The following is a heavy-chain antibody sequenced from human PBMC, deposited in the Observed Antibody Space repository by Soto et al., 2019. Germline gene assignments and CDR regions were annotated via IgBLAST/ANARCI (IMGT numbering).Heavy chain of an antibody. Sequence: EVQVLESGGGLVQPGGSLRLSCAASGFTFSNYAMSWVRQAPGKGLEWVSTISGSGDNTEYVDSVKGRFTSSRDNSKNTRYLQMNSLRAEDTAVYYCAKDPLAVPPYFDCWGQGTLVTVSS. J-gene: IGHJ4*02. CDR1: GFTFSNYA. D-gene: IGHD4-17*01. CDR2: ISGSGDNT. V-gene: IGHV3-23*01. CDR3: AKDPLAVPPYFDC.